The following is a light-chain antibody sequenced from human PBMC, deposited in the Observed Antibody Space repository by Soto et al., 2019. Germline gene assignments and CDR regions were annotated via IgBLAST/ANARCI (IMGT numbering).Light chain of an antibody. V-gene: IGKV4-1*01. CDR3: QQSYNTPLT. CDR1: QSVLYSSSNKDY. CDR2: WAS. Sequence: EIVMTQSPDSLAVSLGERATINCKSSQSVLYSSSNKDYLAWYQQKPGQPPKLLFYWASTRESGVPDRFSGSGSGTDFNFTISSLQAADVAMYYCQQSYNTPLTFGGGTKVEIK. J-gene: IGKJ4*01.